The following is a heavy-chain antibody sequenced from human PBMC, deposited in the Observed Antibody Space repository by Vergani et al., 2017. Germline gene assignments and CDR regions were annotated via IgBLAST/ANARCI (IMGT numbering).Heavy chain of an antibody. CDR1: GGSISSGGYY. Sequence: QVQLQESGPGLVKPSQTLSLTCTVSGGSISSGGYYWSWIRQHPGKGLEWIGYIYYSGSTYYNPSLKSRVTISVDTSKNQFSLKLSCVTAADTAVYYCARAGRDYGDFLFDYWGQGTLVTVSS. CDR3: ARAGRDYGDFLFDY. V-gene: IGHV4-31*03. J-gene: IGHJ4*02. D-gene: IGHD4-17*01. CDR2: IYYSGST.